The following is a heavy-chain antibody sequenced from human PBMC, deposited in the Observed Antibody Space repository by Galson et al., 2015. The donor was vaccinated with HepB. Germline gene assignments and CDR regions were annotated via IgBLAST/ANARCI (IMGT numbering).Heavy chain of an antibody. CDR1: GYTFTSST. CDR3: ARGGRRWLQLIY. CDR2: INAGNGNT. D-gene: IGHD5-24*01. J-gene: IGHJ4*02. V-gene: IGHV1-3*01. Sequence: SVKVSCKASGYTFTSSTMHWVRQAPGQRLEWMGWINAGNGNTKYSPKFQGRVTITRDTSASTAYMELSSLRSEDTAVYYCARGGRRWLQLIYWGQGTLVTVSS.